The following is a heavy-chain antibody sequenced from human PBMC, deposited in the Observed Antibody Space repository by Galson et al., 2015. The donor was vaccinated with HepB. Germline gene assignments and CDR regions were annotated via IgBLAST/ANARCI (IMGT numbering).Heavy chain of an antibody. V-gene: IGHV4-4*02. CDR2: MYHSGGT. D-gene: IGHD5-18*01. Sequence: SETLSLTCAVSGGSISSSNWWSWVRQPPGKGLEWIGEMYHSGGTNYNPSLKSRVTISVDKSKNEFSLKLSSVTAADTAVYYCARQIRGYSYGFDYWGQGTLVTVSS. CDR3: ARQIRGYSYGFDY. J-gene: IGHJ4*02. CDR1: GGSISSSNW.